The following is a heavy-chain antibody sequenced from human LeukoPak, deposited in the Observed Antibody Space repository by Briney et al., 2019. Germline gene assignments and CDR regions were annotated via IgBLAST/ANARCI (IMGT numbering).Heavy chain of an antibody. J-gene: IGHJ4*02. D-gene: IGHD1-26*01. Sequence: PGGSLRLSCAASGFTFINAWMAWVRQAPGKGLEWVGRIKAKAHGGTIEYAAPVKGRFTISRDDSKNTLYLQMYSLKTEDTAVYYCTTDGVGVEGATYDNWGQGTLVSVSS. CDR2: IKAKAHGGTI. V-gene: IGHV3-15*01. CDR3: TTDGVGVEGATYDN. CDR1: GFTFINAW.